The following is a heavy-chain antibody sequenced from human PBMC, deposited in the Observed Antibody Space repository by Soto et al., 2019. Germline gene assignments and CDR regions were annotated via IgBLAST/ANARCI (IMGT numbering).Heavy chain of an antibody. Sequence: QVQLQQWGAGLLKPSETLSLTCAVYGGSFSDYYWSWIRQPPGKGLEWIGEINHSGRTDYNPSLKSRVTISVDPSNNQFSLKLNSVTAADTAVYYCAGLHYYGSGKPFDYWGQGTLVIVSS. J-gene: IGHJ4*02. CDR2: INHSGRT. V-gene: IGHV4-34*01. CDR1: GGSFSDYY. CDR3: AGLHYYGSGKPFDY. D-gene: IGHD3-10*01.